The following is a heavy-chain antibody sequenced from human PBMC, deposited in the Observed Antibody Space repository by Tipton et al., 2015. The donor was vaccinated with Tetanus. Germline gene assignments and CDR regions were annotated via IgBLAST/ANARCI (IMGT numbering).Heavy chain of an antibody. D-gene: IGHD3-3*01. CDR1: GGSISSYF. CDR2: IYYSGST. V-gene: IGHV4-59*01. Sequence: TLSLTCSVSGGSISSYFWSWIRQSPGQGLEWIGLIYYSGSTSYNPSLKSRVTISVDTSKSQLSLKLTSVTAADTAVYYCVRANYEFPKKGPFDYWGPGSLVIVSS. CDR3: VRANYEFPKKGPFDY. J-gene: IGHJ4*02.